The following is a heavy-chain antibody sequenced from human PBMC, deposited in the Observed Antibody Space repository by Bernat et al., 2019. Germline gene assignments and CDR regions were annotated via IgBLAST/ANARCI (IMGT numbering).Heavy chain of an antibody. CDR2: IYYSGST. CDR3: AGYYDFWSGPSDY. V-gene: IGHV4-39*01. J-gene: IGHJ4*02. CDR1: GGSISSSSYY. D-gene: IGHD3-3*01. Sequence: QLQLQESGPGLMKPSETLSLTCTVSGGSISSSSYYWGWIRQPPGKGLEWIGSIYYSGSTYYNPSLKSRVTISVDTSKNQFSLKLSSVTAADTAVYYCAGYYDFWSGPSDYWGQGTLVTVSS.